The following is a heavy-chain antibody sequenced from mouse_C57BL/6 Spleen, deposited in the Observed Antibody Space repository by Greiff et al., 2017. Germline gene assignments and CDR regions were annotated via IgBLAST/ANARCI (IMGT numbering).Heavy chain of an antibody. CDR2: ISSGSSTI. D-gene: IGHD2-2*01. Sequence: EVQLVESGGGLVKPGGSLKLSCAASGFTFSDYGMHWVRQAPEKGLEWVAYISSGSSTIYYADTVKGRFTISRDTAKNTLFLQMTSLRAEDTAMXYCASGSPYAMDYWGQGTSVTVSS. J-gene: IGHJ4*01. CDR1: GFTFSDYG. CDR3: ASGSPYAMDY. V-gene: IGHV5-17*01.